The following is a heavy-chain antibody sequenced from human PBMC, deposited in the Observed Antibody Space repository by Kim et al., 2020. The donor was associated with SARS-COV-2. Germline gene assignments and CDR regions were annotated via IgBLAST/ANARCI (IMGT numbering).Heavy chain of an antibody. D-gene: IGHD2-8*01. CDR1: GCIFSNFG. V-gene: IGHV3-33*01. CDR3: ARDDLMGKPGQFDP. Sequence: GGSLRLSCAASGCIFSNFGRHWFLQAPGERPEWLAVIWFVGNNKFYAASLKGRFTISRDNSKNTCSLQMNSLRVNDTDVYYCARDDLMGKPGQFDPWGQGTLVIVSS. CDR2: IWFVGNNK. J-gene: IGHJ5*02.